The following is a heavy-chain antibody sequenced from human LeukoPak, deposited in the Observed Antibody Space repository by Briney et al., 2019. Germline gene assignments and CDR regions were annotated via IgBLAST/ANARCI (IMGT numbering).Heavy chain of an antibody. Sequence: PGGSLRLSCAASGFSFSNHWMTWVRQAPGKGLEWVANIKPDGSQQYYVDSMKGRFTISRDNAKNSLYLQMNSLRTEDTAVYYCARHGPSYYFDYWGQGTLVTASS. D-gene: IGHD3-16*01. V-gene: IGHV3-7*03. CDR1: GFSFSNHW. CDR2: IKPDGSQQ. J-gene: IGHJ4*02. CDR3: ARHGPSYYFDY.